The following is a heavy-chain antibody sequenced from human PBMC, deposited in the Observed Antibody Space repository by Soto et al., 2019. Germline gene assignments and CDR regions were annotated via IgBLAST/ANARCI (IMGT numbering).Heavy chain of an antibody. D-gene: IGHD6-13*01. V-gene: IGHV4-31*01. CDR1: GGSISSGGYY. Sequence: QVQLQESGPGLVKPSQTLSLTCTVSGGSISSGGYYWSWIRQHPGKGLEWIGYIYYSGSTYYNPSLKSQVPITADTSKNHSPLKRGSVPAADTAVYYCARAPHYSSLFRGFAPGGQGPLVPVSS. J-gene: IGHJ5*02. CDR3: ARAPHYSSLFRGFAP. CDR2: IYYSGST.